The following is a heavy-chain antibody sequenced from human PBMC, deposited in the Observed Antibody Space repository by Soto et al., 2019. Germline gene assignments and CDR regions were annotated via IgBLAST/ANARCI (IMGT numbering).Heavy chain of an antibody. CDR1: GFTLSDYN. Sequence: QVQLVESGGGVVQPGRSLRLSCKASGFTLSDYNMHWVRQAPGKGLEWLGVIFYDGGGHFYADSMEGRFTISRDASKNTLYLQMNSLRLEDTAVYFCGREQNSGYYRTADYWGQGTLVTVSS. D-gene: IGHD3-22*01. CDR2: IFYDGGGH. CDR3: GREQNSGYYRTADY. V-gene: IGHV3-30*14. J-gene: IGHJ4*02.